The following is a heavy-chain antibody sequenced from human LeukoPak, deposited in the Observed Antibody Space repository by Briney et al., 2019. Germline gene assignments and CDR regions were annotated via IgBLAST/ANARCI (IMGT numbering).Heavy chain of an antibody. Sequence: PGGSLRLSCAASGFTFSGSYMAWVRQAPGKGLDWVGNIKEDGTEKYYVDSVKGRFTISRDNAKNSLYLQMNSLRAEDTAVYYCARDNYYRMDVWGRGTTVTVSS. V-gene: IGHV3-7*01. J-gene: IGHJ6*04. CDR2: IKEDGTEK. CDR1: GFTFSGSY. CDR3: ARDNYYRMDV.